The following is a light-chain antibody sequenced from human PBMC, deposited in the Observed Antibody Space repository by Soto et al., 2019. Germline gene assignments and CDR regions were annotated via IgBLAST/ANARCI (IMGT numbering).Light chain of an antibody. CDR2: DDR. J-gene: IGLJ2*01. CDR1: NIGSKN. Sequence: SYELTQPPSVSVAPGQTATITCEGNNIGSKNVHWYQQKPGQAPALVVYDDRGRPSGVPGRLSGSNSGNTATLTISRVEAGDEADYYCQVWDSTSDHVVFGGGTKLTVL. V-gene: IGLV3-21*02. CDR3: QVWDSTSDHVV.